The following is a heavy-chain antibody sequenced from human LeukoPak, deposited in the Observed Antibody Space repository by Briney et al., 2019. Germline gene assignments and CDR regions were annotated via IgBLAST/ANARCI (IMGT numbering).Heavy chain of an antibody. CDR1: GYTFTGYY. CDR2: INPNSGGT. V-gene: IGHV1-2*02. CDR3: ARSADYSNQHNDY. D-gene: IGHD4-11*01. J-gene: IGHJ4*02. Sequence: VASVKVSCKASGYTFTGYYIHWVRQAPGQGLEWMGWINPNSGGTNYAQKLQGRVTMTRDTSISTAYMELSRLRSDDTAVYYCARSADYSNQHNDYWGQGTLVTVSS.